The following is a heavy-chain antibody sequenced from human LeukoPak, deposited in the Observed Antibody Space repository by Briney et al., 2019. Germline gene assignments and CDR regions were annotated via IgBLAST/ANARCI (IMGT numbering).Heavy chain of an antibody. Sequence: GGSLRLSCAASGFTFSSLDMTRVRQAPGKGLEWVSGTSDSGDSTYYADSVKGRFSISRDNSKSTLYLQMNSLRVEDTAVYYCAIGFHGDYTGGLDYWGQGTLVTVSS. CDR2: TSDSGDST. CDR3: AIGFHGDYTGGLDY. CDR1: GFTFSSLD. D-gene: IGHD4-17*01. V-gene: IGHV3-23*01. J-gene: IGHJ4*02.